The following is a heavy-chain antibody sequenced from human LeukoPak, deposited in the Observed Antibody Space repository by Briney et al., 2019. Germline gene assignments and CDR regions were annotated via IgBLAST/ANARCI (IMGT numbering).Heavy chain of an antibody. Sequence: MASQTLSLTCTVSGGSISSGGYYWSWIRQHPGKGLEWIGYIYYSGSTYYNPSLKSRVTISVDTSKNQFSLKLSSVTAADTAVYYCARGDSSLFDYWGQGILVTVSS. CDR3: ARGDSSLFDY. CDR1: GGSISSGGYY. J-gene: IGHJ4*02. CDR2: IYYSGST. D-gene: IGHD3-22*01. V-gene: IGHV4-31*03.